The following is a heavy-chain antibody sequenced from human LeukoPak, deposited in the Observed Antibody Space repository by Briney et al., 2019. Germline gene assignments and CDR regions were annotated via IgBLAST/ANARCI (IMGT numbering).Heavy chain of an antibody. CDR1: GFTFSNYW. D-gene: IGHD2-21*02. J-gene: IGHJ5*02. CDR2: VNLVGGVT. CDR3: VRDNPRCCGVVPANIDDL. Sequence: GGSLRFPGVASGFTFSNYWMPWGRKAPGIGLVWVSRVNLVGGVTNYADSVKGRFTISRDNARNSLYLQMNSLRADDTAMYYCVRDNPRCCGVVPANIDDLWGQGTLVTVSS. V-gene: IGHV3-74*01.